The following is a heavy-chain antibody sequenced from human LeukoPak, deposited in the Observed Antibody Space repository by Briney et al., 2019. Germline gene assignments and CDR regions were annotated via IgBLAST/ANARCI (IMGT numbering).Heavy chain of an antibody. CDR3: AKDPPRSYYDTSGYYY. D-gene: IGHD3-22*01. J-gene: IGHJ4*02. Sequence: GGSLRLSCAASAFTFSNYVMSWVRQAPGKGLEWVSTISGTGGGTYYADSVKGRFTVSRDDSKNTLFLQMNSLRAEDTAVYYCAKDPPRSYYDTSGYYYWGQGTLVTVSS. V-gene: IGHV3-23*01. CDR1: AFTFSNYV. CDR2: ISGTGGGT.